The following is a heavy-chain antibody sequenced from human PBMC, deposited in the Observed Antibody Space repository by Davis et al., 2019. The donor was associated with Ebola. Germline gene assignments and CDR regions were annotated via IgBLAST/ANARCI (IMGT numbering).Heavy chain of an antibody. D-gene: IGHD4-17*01. J-gene: IGHJ4*02. CDR1: GYSISSGYY. CDR3: AITLYGDYDTSLYDY. Sequence: PGGSLRLSCAVSGYSISSGYYWGWIRQPPGKGLEWIGSIYHSGSTYYNPSLKSRVTISVDTSKNQFSLKLSSVTAADTAVYYCAITLYGDYDTSLYDYWGQGTLVTVSS. V-gene: IGHV4-38-2*01. CDR2: IYHSGST.